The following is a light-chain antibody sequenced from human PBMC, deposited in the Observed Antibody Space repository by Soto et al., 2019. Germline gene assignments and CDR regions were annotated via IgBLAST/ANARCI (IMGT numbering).Light chain of an antibody. CDR3: QQYYGTPWT. CDR1: QSVLYSSDNKNY. CDR2: WAS. V-gene: IGKV4-1*01. J-gene: IGKJ1*01. Sequence: DIVMTQSPYSVAVSLGERATINCKSSQSVLYSSDNKNYLAWYQQKPGQSPKLLIYWASTRESGVPDRFSGSGSGTDFTLTISSLQAEDVAVYYCQQYYGTPWTFGQGTKVDIK.